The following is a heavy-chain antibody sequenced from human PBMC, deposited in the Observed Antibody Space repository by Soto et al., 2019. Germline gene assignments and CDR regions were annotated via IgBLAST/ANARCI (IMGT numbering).Heavy chain of an antibody. D-gene: IGHD1-20*01. J-gene: IGHJ4*02. CDR1: GGSISSYY. CDR3: ARGMYNWNPGSYFDY. CDR2: IYYSGST. Sequence: QVQLQESGPGLVKPSETLSLTCTVSGGSISSYYWSWIRQPPGKGLEWIGYIYYSGSTNYNPSLKSRVTISVDTSKNQFSLKLSSVTAADTAVYYCARGMYNWNPGSYFDYWGQGTLVTVSS. V-gene: IGHV4-59*01.